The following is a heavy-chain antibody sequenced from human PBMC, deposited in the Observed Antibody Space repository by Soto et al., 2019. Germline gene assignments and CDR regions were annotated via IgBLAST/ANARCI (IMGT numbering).Heavy chain of an antibody. CDR2: IYYSGST. V-gene: IGHV4-59*08. CDR1: GGSISSYY. D-gene: IGHD2-21*02. CDR3: ARRVVVTAPFDY. Sequence: SETLSLTCTVSGGSISSYYWSWIRQPPGKGLEWIGYIYYSGSTNYNPSLKSRVTISVDTSKNQFSLKLSSVTAADTAVYYCARRVVVTAPFDYWGQGTLVTV. J-gene: IGHJ4*02.